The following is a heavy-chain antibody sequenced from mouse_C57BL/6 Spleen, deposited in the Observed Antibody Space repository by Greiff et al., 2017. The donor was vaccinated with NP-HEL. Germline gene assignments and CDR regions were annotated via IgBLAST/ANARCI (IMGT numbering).Heavy chain of an antibody. CDR2: ISGGGGNT. CDR1: GFTFSSYT. V-gene: IGHV5-9*01. J-gene: IGHJ4*01. CDR3: ARQHYYYGSSYEDYYAMDY. D-gene: IGHD1-1*01. Sequence: EVKLVESGGGLVKPGGSLKLSCAASGFTFSSYTMSWVRQTPEKRLEWVATISGGGGNTYYPDSVKGRFTISRDNAKNTLYLQMSSLRSEDTALYYCARQHYYYGSSYEDYYAMDYWGQGTSVTVSS.